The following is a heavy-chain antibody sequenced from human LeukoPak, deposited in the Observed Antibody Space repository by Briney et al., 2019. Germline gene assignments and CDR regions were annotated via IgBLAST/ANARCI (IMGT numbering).Heavy chain of an antibody. J-gene: IGHJ6*03. CDR1: GFTFSSYS. V-gene: IGHV3-21*01. Sequence: PGGSLRLSCAASGFTFSSYSMNWVRQAPGKGLEWVSSISSSSSYIYYADSVKGRFTISRDNAKNSLNLQMNSLRAEDTAVYYCARDGGDYYYYMDVWGKGTTVTVSS. CDR2: ISSSSSYI. D-gene: IGHD3-3*01. CDR3: ARDGGDYYYYMDV.